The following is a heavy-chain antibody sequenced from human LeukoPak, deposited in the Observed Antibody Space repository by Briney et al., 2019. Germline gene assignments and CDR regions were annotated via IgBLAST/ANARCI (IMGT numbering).Heavy chain of an antibody. CDR3: ARELGAELDY. Sequence: PSETLSLTCTVSGGSISSSSYYWGWIRQPPGKGPEWIGSIYYSGSTYYNPSLKSRVTISVDTSKNQFSLKLSSVTAADTAVYYCARELGAELDYWGQGTLVTVSS. CDR1: GGSISSSSYY. CDR2: IYYSGST. V-gene: IGHV4-39*07. J-gene: IGHJ4*02. D-gene: IGHD1-26*01.